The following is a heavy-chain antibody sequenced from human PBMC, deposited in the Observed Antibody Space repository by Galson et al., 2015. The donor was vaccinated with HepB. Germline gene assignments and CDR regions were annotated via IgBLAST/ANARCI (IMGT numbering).Heavy chain of an antibody. CDR1: GFTMRYYA. D-gene: IGHD1-26*01. CDR2: IGYTGGDT. V-gene: IGHV3-23*01. Sequence: SLRLSCAVSGFTMRYYAMNWVRQAPGKGLEWVSSIGYTGGDTYYADSVKGRFIISRDDSKNTLYLQMFGLRVEDTAVYYCAKGIYSGSPAHYFDTWGQGTPVTVSS. J-gene: IGHJ4*02. CDR3: AKGIYSGSPAHYFDT.